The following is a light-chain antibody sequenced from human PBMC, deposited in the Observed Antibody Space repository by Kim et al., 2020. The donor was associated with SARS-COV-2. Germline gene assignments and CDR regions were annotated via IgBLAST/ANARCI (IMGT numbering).Light chain of an antibody. J-gene: IGKJ4*01. CDR1: QDITNY. CDR2: DAS. Sequence: DIQMTQSPSSLSASVGDRVTITCRASQDITNYLDWYQQKPGKAPKLLIYDASNLETGVPSRFSGSGSGTDFTLTISSLQPEDFATYYCQQYDNRPLTFGGGTKVDIK. V-gene: IGKV1-33*01. CDR3: QQYDNRPLT.